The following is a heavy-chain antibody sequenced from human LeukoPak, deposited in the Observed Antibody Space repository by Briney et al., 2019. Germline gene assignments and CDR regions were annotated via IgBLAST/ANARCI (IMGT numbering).Heavy chain of an antibody. CDR3: TRDSGTYNWFDP. CDR1: GFTVSSNY. CDR2: IDKKDKGYATAT. D-gene: IGHD1-26*01. J-gene: IGHJ5*02. Sequence: GGSLRLSCAASGFTVSSNYMTWVRQSSGKGLEWVGQIDKKDKGYATATAYAASVKGRFTISRDDSINTAYLQMKSLKTEDTALYYCTRDSGTYNWFDPWGQGTLVTVSS. V-gene: IGHV3-73*01.